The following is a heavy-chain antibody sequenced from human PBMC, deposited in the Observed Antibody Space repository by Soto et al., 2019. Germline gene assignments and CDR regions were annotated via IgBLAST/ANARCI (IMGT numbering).Heavy chain of an antibody. Sequence: QAQLVQSGAEVKKPGASVKVSCKASGYTFYSHSISWVRQAPGQGLEWMGRISADNINTKYAQKFRGRVTMTTDTSTSTVYMELRNLRSDDTAVYYCARCIQEDYYYGMDGWGQGTTVTVSS. CDR2: ISADNINT. D-gene: IGHD5-18*01. CDR1: GYTFYSHS. CDR3: ARCIQEDYYYGMDG. V-gene: IGHV1-18*01. J-gene: IGHJ6*02.